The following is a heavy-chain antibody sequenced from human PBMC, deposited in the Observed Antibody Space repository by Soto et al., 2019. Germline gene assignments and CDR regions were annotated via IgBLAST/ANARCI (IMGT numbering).Heavy chain of an antibody. CDR3: AHGSGWLSDY. J-gene: IGHJ4*02. CDR1: GFSLTSTAVG. CDR2: IYWDDDY. Sequence: QITLKESGPTLVKPTQTLTLTCSFSGFSLTSTAVGVNWIRQPPGKALEWLAFIYWDDDYHFSPSLKSRLSVTKDTSKNQVVLTMTNMDPVDTATYYCAHGSGWLSDYWGQGILVTVSS. D-gene: IGHD6-19*01. V-gene: IGHV2-5*02.